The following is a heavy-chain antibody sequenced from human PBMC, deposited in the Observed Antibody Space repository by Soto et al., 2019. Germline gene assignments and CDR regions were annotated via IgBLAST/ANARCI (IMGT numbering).Heavy chain of an antibody. CDR3: ARDPIAAAPDYYYYYGMDV. J-gene: IGHJ6*04. V-gene: IGHV1-18*01. CDR2: ISAYNGNT. Sequence: ASVKVYCKASGYTFTSYGISWVRQAPGQGLEWMGWISAYNGNTNYAQKLQGRVTMTTDTSTSTAYMELRSLRSDDTAVYYCARDPIAAAPDYYYYYGMDVWGKGTTVTVSS. D-gene: IGHD6-13*01. CDR1: GYTFTSYG.